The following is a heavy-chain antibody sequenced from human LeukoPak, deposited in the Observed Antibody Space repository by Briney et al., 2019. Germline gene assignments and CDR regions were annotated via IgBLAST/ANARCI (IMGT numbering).Heavy chain of an antibody. CDR2: LYSGGSV. D-gene: IGHD3-22*01. J-gene: IGHJ4*02. CDR3: ARGTYYDSSGYHFDY. CDR1: GFTVSSNY. Sequence: GGSLRLSCAASGFTVSSNYMSWVRQAPGKGLEWVSVLYSGGSVYYAESVKGRFTISRDNSRNTLYVQMNSLRAEDTAVYYCARGTYYDSSGYHFDYWGQGTLVTVSS. V-gene: IGHV3-53*01.